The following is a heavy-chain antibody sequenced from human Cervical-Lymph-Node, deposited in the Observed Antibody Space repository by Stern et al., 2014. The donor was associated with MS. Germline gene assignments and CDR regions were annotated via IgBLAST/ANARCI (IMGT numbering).Heavy chain of an antibody. CDR1: GGSISSGTYY. J-gene: IGHJ4*02. CDR2: VLTSGTT. V-gene: IGHV4-61*02. Sequence: QVQLQESGPGLVKPSQTLSLTCTVSGGSISSGTYYWSWIRQPAGKGLEWIGRVLTSGTTRYNPSLENRVTISVDTSKNQFPLTRSSVTAADTAVYYCARSPANIVRTLMADYFDSWGQGTLVTVSS. CDR3: ARSPANIVRTLMADYFDS. D-gene: IGHD5-12*01.